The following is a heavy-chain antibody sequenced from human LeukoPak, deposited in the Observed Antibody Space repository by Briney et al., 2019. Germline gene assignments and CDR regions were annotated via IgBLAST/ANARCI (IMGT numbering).Heavy chain of an antibody. Sequence: SETLSLTCAVYGGSFSGYYWSWIRQTPGKGLEWIGELNHSGSTNYNPSLKSRVTISVDTSKNQFSLKLSSVTAADTAVYYCARGRSSGSYPNFYYYSYGMDVWGQGTTVTVSS. J-gene: IGHJ6*02. CDR1: GGSFSGYY. V-gene: IGHV4-34*01. D-gene: IGHD1-26*01. CDR3: ARGRSSGSYPNFYYYSYGMDV. CDR2: LNHSGST.